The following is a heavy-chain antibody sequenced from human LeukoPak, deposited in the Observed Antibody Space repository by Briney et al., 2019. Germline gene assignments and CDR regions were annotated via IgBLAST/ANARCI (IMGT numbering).Heavy chain of an antibody. CDR3: ARLRVVTEAFDI. D-gene: IGHD4-23*01. J-gene: IGHJ3*02. CDR2: IYHSGST. CDR1: GYSISSGYC. V-gene: IGHV4-38-2*01. Sequence: SETLSLTCAVSGYSISSGYCWGWIRQPPGKGLEWIGSIYHSGSTYYNPSLKSRVTISVDTSKNQFSLKLSSVTAADTAVYYCARLRVVTEAFDIWGQGTMVTVSS.